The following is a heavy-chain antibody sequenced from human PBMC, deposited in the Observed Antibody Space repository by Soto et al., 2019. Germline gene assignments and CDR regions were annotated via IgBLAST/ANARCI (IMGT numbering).Heavy chain of an antibody. D-gene: IGHD2-2*01. CDR3: AREGYCSSTSCSGAWFDP. V-gene: IGHV4-30-2*01. J-gene: IGHJ5*02. CDR2: IYHSGST. CDR1: GGSISSGGYS. Sequence: SETLSLTCAVSGGSISSGGYSWSWIRQPPGKGLEWIGYIYHSGSTYYNPSLKSRVTISVDRSKNQLSLKLSSVTAADTAVYYCAREGYCSSTSCSGAWFDPWGQGTLVTVS.